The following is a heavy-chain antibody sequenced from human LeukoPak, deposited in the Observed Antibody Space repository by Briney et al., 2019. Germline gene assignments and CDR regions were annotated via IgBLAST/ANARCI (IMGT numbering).Heavy chain of an antibody. V-gene: IGHV5-51*01. CDR3: ARHNERYSSSWYY. Sequence: GESLKISCKGSGYIFTSYWIGWVRQMPGKGLEWMGIIYPGDSDTRYSPSFQGQVTIPADKSIRTAYLQWSSLKASDTAMYYCARHNERYSSSWYYWGQGTLVTVSS. J-gene: IGHJ4*02. CDR1: GYIFTSYW. D-gene: IGHD6-13*01. CDR2: IYPGDSDT.